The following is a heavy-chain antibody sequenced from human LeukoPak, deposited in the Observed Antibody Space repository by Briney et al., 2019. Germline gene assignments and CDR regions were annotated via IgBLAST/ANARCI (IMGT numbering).Heavy chain of an antibody. CDR1: GYTFTTYG. V-gene: IGHV1-18*01. D-gene: IGHD2-15*01. J-gene: IGHJ4*02. CDR2: IRPYIGNT. Sequence: GASVKVSCKASGYTFTTYGISWVRQALGQGLEWMGWIRPYIGNTNYAQKLQCRVTMTTDTSPSTAYMELRSLRSDHTAVYYCARDRAVVVAATDYWGEGTLVTVSP. CDR3: ARDRAVVVAATDY.